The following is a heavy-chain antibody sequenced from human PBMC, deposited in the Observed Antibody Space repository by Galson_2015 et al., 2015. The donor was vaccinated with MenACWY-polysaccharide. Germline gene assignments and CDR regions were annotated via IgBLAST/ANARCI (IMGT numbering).Heavy chain of an antibody. V-gene: IGHV1-18*01. Sequence: SVKVSCKASGYTFSNFGISWVRQAPGQGLEWMGWISGYGDDTNYAQNLQGRVTMTADPSTRTAHMELRSLRSDDTAVYYCARNSSDSPWHVNYYAMDVWGQGTTVTVSS. CDR2: ISGYGDDT. J-gene: IGHJ6*01. CDR1: GYTFSNFG. D-gene: IGHD2-21*02. CDR3: ARNSSDSPWHVNYYAMDV.